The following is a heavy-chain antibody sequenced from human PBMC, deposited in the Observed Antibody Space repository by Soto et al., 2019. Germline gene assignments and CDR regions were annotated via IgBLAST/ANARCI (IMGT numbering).Heavy chain of an antibody. D-gene: IGHD2-2*01. CDR3: ASVPIWCGSSSCYTEGLDS. J-gene: IGHJ4*02. Sequence: EVQLLDSGGGWVQPGGSLRLSCVASGFVFSDYAMSWVRQAPGKGLEWVSAISAGGSDTYYADSVKGRFTVSRVNSESTLYLQMNTLRAEDTARYYCASVPIWCGSSSCYTEGLDSWGQGTLVTVSS. CDR2: ISAGGSDT. CDR1: GFVFSDYA. V-gene: IGHV3-23*01.